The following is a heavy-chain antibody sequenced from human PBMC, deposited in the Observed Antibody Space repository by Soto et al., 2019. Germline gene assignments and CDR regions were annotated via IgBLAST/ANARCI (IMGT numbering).Heavy chain of an antibody. Sequence: SETLSLTCTVSGGSFSPNYWSWIRQPPGKGLEWIGYMYNTGSTVYNPSFKSRVTISVDTSKNQFSLKLNSVTAADTAVYYCARDLWGYCGTDCYPLDVWGQGTTVTVSS. CDR2: MYNTGST. J-gene: IGHJ6*02. CDR3: ARDLWGYCGTDCYPLDV. D-gene: IGHD2-21*02. CDR1: GGSFSPNY. V-gene: IGHV4-59*01.